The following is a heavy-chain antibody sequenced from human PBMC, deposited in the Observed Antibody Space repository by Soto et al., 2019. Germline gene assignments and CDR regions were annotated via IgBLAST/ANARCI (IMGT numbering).Heavy chain of an antibody. CDR1: GFTFSSYG. D-gene: IGHD2-15*01. V-gene: IGHV3-33*01. J-gene: IGHJ3*02. CDR3: ARARYCSGGSCYGLQAFDI. CDR2: IWYDGSNK. Sequence: QVQLVESGGGVVQPGRSLRLSCAASGFTFSSYGMHWVRQAPGKGLEWVAVIWYDGSNKYYADSVKGRFTISRDNSKNTLYLQMNGLRAEDTAGYYCARARYCSGGSCYGLQAFDIWGQGTMVTVSS.